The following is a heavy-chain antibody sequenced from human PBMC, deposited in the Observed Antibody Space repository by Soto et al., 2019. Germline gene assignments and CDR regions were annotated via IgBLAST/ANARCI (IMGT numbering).Heavy chain of an antibody. CDR1: GFTFSDAW. Sequence: EVPLVESGGGLVKPGGSLRLSCAASGFTFSDAWMNWVRQAPGKGLEWVSRIKSKTAGGRTDYAAPVKDRFTISRDDSKNTLYLQMNSLKIEDTAIYYCTWRGSTFDYWGQGTLVTVSS. J-gene: IGHJ4*02. CDR2: IKSKTAGGRT. D-gene: IGHD5-12*01. V-gene: IGHV3-15*07. CDR3: TWRGSTFDY.